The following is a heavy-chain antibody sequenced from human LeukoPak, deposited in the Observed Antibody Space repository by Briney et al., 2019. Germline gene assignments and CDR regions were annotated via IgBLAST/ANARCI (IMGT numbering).Heavy chain of an antibody. CDR1: GGSISNYF. CDR3: ARMYSGTYGGIDY. V-gene: IGHV4-4*07. J-gene: IGHJ4*02. Sequence: SETLSLTCTVSGGSISNYFWSWIRQPAGEGLEWIGRIYSSGSTNYNPSLRSRVTLSVATSKNQFSLKLSSVTAADTAVYYCARMYSGTYGGIDYWGQGTLVTVSS. CDR2: IYSSGST. D-gene: IGHD1-26*01.